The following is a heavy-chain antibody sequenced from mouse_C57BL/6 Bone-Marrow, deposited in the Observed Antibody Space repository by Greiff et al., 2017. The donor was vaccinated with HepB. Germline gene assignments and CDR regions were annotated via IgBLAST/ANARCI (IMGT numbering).Heavy chain of an antibody. CDR2: IRNKANGYTT. J-gene: IGHJ1*03. CDR3: ARYIAFFDV. D-gene: IGHD6-1*01. V-gene: IGHV7-3*01. CDR1: GFTFTDYY. Sequence: EVQVVESGGGLGQPGGSLSLSCAASGFTFTDYYMSWVRQPPGKALEWLGFIRNKANGYTTEYSASVKGRFTISRDNSQSILYLQMNALGAEDSATYYCARYIAFFDVWGTGTTVTVSS.